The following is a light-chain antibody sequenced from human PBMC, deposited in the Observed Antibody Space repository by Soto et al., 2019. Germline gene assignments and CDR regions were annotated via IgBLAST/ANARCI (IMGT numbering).Light chain of an antibody. Sequence: EIVLTQSPGTLSLSPGERGTLSCRASQSVSSNYLAWYQQKPGQAPRLLIYGSSSRATGIPDRFSGSGSGTDFTLTISRLEPEAFAVYYCQQYGSSPALTFGGGTKVEIK. CDR1: QSVSSNY. V-gene: IGKV3-20*01. J-gene: IGKJ4*01. CDR2: GSS. CDR3: QQYGSSPALT.